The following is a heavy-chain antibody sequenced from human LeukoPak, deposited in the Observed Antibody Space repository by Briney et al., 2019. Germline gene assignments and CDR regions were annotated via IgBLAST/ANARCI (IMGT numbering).Heavy chain of an antibody. J-gene: IGHJ6*03. CDR1: GYPFTRYY. D-gene: IGHD3-9*01. CDR3: ARSPVYYDIFTGYYPLDYMDV. V-gene: IGHV1-46*01. Sequence: ASVKLSYTPSGYPFTRYYMHWVRQAPGQGLEWMGIINPSGGSTSYAQKFQGSVTMTRDMSTSTVYMELSSLRSEDTAVYYCARSPVYYDIFTGYYPLDYMDVWGKGTTVTVSS. CDR2: INPSGGST.